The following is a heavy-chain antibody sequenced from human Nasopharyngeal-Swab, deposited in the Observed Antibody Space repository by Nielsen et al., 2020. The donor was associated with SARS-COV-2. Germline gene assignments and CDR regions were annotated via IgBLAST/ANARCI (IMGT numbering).Heavy chain of an antibody. D-gene: IGHD6-13*01. J-gene: IGHJ4*02. Sequence: ASVKVSCKASGYTFTSYAMHWVRQAPGQRLEWMGWINAGNGNTKYSQKFQGRVTITRDTSASTAYMELSSLRSEDTAVYYCARGTSLAAAGYDYWGQGTLVTVSS. CDR2: INAGNGNT. CDR3: ARGTSLAAAGYDY. CDR1: GYTFTSYA. V-gene: IGHV1-3*01.